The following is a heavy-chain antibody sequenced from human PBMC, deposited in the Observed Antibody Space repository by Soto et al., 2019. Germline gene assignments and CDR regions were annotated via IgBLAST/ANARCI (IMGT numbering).Heavy chain of an antibody. CDR1: GYTFTSYA. CDR3: ARVGYCSGGSCSGTNGFDP. D-gene: IGHD2-15*01. CDR2: INAGNGNT. V-gene: IGHV1-3*01. J-gene: IGHJ5*02. Sequence: GISLKVSCKSPGYTFTSYAMHWVRQAPGKRLEWMGWINAGNGNTKYSQKFQGRVTITRDTSASTAYMELSSLRSEDTAVYYCARVGYCSGGSCSGTNGFDPWGQGTLVTVSS.